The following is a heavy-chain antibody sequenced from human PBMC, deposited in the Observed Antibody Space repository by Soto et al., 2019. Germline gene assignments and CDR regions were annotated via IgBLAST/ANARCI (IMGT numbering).Heavy chain of an antibody. CDR2: IYYSGST. V-gene: IGHV4-59*01. D-gene: IGHD5-12*01. CDR1: GGSISSYY. CDR3: AREMATMEYYFDY. Sequence: SETLSLTCTVSGGSISSYYWSWIRQPPGKGLEWIGYIYYSGSTNYNPSLKSRVTISVDTSKNQFSLKLSSVTAADTAVYYCAREMATMEYYFDYWGQGTLVNVSS. J-gene: IGHJ4*02.